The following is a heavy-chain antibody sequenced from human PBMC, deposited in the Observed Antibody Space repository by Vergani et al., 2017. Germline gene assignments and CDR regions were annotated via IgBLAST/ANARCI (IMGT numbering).Heavy chain of an antibody. D-gene: IGHD2-2*01. CDR2: ISGSGVSA. CDR3: AKLTVVVPAANRAFDI. Sequence: EVPLLESGGGLVQPGGSLRLICAASEFNFSHHAMNWVRQAPGKGLEWVSGISGSGVSAYYTDSVKGRFTISRDNSKNTLYLQMNRLRAEDTAVYYCAKLTVVVPAANRAFDIWGQGTMVTVSS. V-gene: IGHV3-23*01. J-gene: IGHJ3*02. CDR1: EFNFSHHA.